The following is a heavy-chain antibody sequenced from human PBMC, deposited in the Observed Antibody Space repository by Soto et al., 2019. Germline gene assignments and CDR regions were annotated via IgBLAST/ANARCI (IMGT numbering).Heavy chain of an antibody. CDR1: GSGLSFRFYA. CDR2: ISARDYST. CDR3: ATNSTSSFDHHQGLDV. V-gene: IGHV3-23*01. J-gene: IGHJ6*02. D-gene: IGHD6-6*01. Sequence: GGSLRLSCVASGSGLSFRFYAMNWFRQAPGKGLEWVSSISARDYSTYNTDSVKGRFTISRDNSKNTLYLQMNSLSAEDTAVYYCATNSTSSFDHHQGLDVWGQGTTVTVSS.